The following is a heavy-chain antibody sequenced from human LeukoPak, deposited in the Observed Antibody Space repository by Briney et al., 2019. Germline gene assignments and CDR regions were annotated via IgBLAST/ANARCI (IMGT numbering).Heavy chain of an antibody. D-gene: IGHD2-15*01. V-gene: IGHV3-74*01. CDR3: ARCSYSGGSCPDY. J-gene: IGHJ4*02. CDR1: GFIFSSYA. CDR2: ISNDGSDT. Sequence: PGGSLRLSCAASGFIFSSYAMSWVRQAPGKGLVWLSRISNDGSDTGYADSVKGRFTISRDNAKNTLFLQMNSLRAEDTAVYYCARCSYSGGSCPDYWGQGTLVTVSS.